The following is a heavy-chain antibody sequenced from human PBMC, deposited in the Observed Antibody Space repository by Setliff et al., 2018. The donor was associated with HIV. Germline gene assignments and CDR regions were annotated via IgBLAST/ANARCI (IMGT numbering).Heavy chain of an antibody. CDR2: LYYSGST. J-gene: IGHJ3*01. Sequence: SETLSLTCTVSGGSISSSSYYWGWIRQPPGKGLEWIGSLYYSGSTYYNLSLKSRVTMSVDTSKNQFSLKLSSVTAADTAVYYCARRIAPGWWGGNSGDAFDLWGQGTMVTVSS. CDR3: ARRIAPGWWGGNSGDAFDL. D-gene: IGHD2-21*02. CDR1: GGSISSSSYY. V-gene: IGHV4-39*01.